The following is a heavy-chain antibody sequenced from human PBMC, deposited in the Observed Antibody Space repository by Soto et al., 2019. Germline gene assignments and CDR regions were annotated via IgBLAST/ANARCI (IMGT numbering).Heavy chain of an antibody. CDR2: IYYSGST. Sequence: QVQLQESGPGLVKPAQTLSLTCTVSGGSISSGGYYWSWIRQHPGKGLEWIGYIYYSGSTYYNPSLKSRVTISVDTSKNQFSLKLSSVTAADTAVYYCATGAQYYYASYSGWFDPWGQGTLVTVSS. V-gene: IGHV4-31*03. D-gene: IGHD3-10*01. CDR1: GGSISSGGYY. CDR3: ATGAQYYYASYSGWFDP. J-gene: IGHJ5*02.